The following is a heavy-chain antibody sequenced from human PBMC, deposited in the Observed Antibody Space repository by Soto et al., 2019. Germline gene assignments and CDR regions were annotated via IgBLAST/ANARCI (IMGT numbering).Heavy chain of an antibody. D-gene: IGHD3-10*01. Sequence: SVKVSCKASGGTFSSYTISWVRQAPGQGLEWMGRIIPILGIANYAQKFQGRVTITADKSTSTAYMELSSLRSEDTAVYYCARVHYYGSGSYRPNYYYYGMDVWGQGTTVTVSS. CDR1: GGTFSSYT. J-gene: IGHJ6*02. CDR2: IIPILGIA. CDR3: ARVHYYGSGSYRPNYYYYGMDV. V-gene: IGHV1-69*02.